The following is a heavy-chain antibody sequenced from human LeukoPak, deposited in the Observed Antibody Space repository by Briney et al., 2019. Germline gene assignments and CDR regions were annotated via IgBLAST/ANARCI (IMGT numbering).Heavy chain of an antibody. CDR3: ARLLGAGTTFDY. J-gene: IGHJ4*02. CDR1: GFTFDDYG. Sequence: GRSLRLSCEASGFTFDDYGMHWVRQAPGKGLEWVSTISWNSASVGYVDSVKGRFTISRDNAKKTLYLQMDSLSAEDTAVYYCARLLGAGTTFDYWGQGTLVTVSS. V-gene: IGHV3-9*01. D-gene: IGHD4-17*01. CDR2: ISWNSASV.